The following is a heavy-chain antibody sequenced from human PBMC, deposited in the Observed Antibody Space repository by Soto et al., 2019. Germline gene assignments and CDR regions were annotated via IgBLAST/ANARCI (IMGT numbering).Heavy chain of an antibody. CDR1: GGTFSSYA. CDR3: ARDKRGRDGYNFGTRYYYGMDV. CDR2: IIPIFGTP. V-gene: IGHV1-69*01. J-gene: IGHJ6*02. D-gene: IGHD5-12*01. Sequence: QVQLVQSGAEVKKPGSSVKVSCKPSGGTFSSYAISWVQQAPGQGLEWMGGIIPIFGTPNYAQKFQDRDTITADESTGTAYMELSSLRSEDTAVYYCARDKRGRDGYNFGTRYYYGMDVWGQGTTVTVSS.